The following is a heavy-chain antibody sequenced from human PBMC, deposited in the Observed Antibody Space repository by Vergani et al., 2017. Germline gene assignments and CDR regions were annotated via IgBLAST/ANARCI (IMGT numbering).Heavy chain of an antibody. CDR1: GGSISSSSYY. Sequence: QLQLQESGPGLVKPSETLSLTCTVSGGSISSSSYYWGWIRQPPGKGLEWIGSIYYSGSTYYNPSLKSRVTISVDTSKNQFSLKLSSVTAADTAVYYCARSHGSGSWRLYYYYYGMTSGAKGPRSPSP. J-gene: IGHJ6*02. CDR3: ARSHGSGSWRLYYYYYGMTS. V-gene: IGHV4-39*01. D-gene: IGHD3-10*01. CDR2: IYYSGST.